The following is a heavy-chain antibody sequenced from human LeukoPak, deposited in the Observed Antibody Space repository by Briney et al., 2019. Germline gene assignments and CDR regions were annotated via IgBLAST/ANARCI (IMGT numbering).Heavy chain of an antibody. CDR3: AREKNDIVLTSYYFDY. CDR2: IYSGGAT. V-gene: IGHV3-53*01. CDR1: GFTVMTNY. J-gene: IGHJ4*02. Sequence: PGGSLRLSCAASGFTVMTNYMGWVRQAPGKGLEWVSVIYSGGATYYADSVKGRFTISRDNSKNTLYLQMNSLRAEDTAVYYCAREKNDIVLTSYYFDYWGQGTLVTVSS. D-gene: IGHD5-12*01.